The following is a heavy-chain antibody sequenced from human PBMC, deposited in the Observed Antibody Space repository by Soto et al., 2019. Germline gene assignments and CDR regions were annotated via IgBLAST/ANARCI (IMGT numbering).Heavy chain of an antibody. Sequence: GESLKISCAASGFTFSSYSMNWVRQAPGKGLEWVSSISSSSSYIYYADSVKGRFTISRDNAKNSLYLQMNSLRAEDTAVYYCARDHGSSWYYFDYWGQGTLVTVSS. CDR1: GFTFSSYS. V-gene: IGHV3-21*01. D-gene: IGHD6-13*01. J-gene: IGHJ4*02. CDR2: ISSSSSYI. CDR3: ARDHGSSWYYFDY.